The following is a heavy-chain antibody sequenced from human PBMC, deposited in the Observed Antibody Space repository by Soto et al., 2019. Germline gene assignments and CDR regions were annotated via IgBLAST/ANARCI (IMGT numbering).Heavy chain of an antibody. CDR3: AKGIVEGLNVYASDYYYGMDV. CDR1: GFTFDDYT. CDR2: ISWDGGST. J-gene: IGHJ6*02. Sequence: EVQLVESGGVVVQPGGSLRLSCAASGFTFDDYTMHWVRQAPGKGLEWVSLISWDGGSTYYADSVKGRFTISRDNSKNSLYLQKNSLRTEDTALYYCAKGIVEGLNVYASDYYYGMDVWGQGTTLTVSS. D-gene: IGHD2-2*01. V-gene: IGHV3-43*01.